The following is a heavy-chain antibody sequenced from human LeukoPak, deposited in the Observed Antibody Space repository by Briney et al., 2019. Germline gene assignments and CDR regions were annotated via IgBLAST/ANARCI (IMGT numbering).Heavy chain of an antibody. J-gene: IGHJ6*03. CDR2: ISSNGGST. Sequence: GRSLRLSCAASGFTLSSYAMHWGRQPPGNGLEYVSAISSNGGSTYYANSVKGRFTISRDNSKNTLYLQMGSLRAEDMAVYYCARDQGFSYYYYYMDVWGKGTTVTVSS. D-gene: IGHD3-3*01. V-gene: IGHV3-64*01. CDR3: ARDQGFSYYYYYMDV. CDR1: GFTLSSYA.